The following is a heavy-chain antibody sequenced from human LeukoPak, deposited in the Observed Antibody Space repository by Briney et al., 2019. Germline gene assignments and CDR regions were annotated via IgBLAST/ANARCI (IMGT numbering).Heavy chain of an antibody. V-gene: IGHV4-59*01. CDR2: IHYSGTT. CDR3: ARHSSGWHLDF. CDR1: GGSISDYY. Sequence: SETLSLTCTVSGGSISDYYWSWIRQPPGKGLEWIGYIHYSGTTNCNPSLKSRVTMSVDTSKNQFSLKLNSVTAADTAVYYCARHSSGWHLDFWGLGTLVTVSS. D-gene: IGHD6-19*01. J-gene: IGHJ4*02.